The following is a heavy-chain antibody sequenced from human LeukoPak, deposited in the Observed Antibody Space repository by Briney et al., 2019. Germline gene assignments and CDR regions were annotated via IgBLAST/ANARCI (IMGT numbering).Heavy chain of an antibody. CDR1: GYTFTGYY. D-gene: IGHD3-22*01. V-gene: IGHV1-2*02. CDR3: ARDSGGYPYYFDY. J-gene: IGHJ4*02. Sequence: ASVKVSRKASGYTFTGYYMHWVRQAPGQGLEWMGWINPNSGGTNYAQKFQGRVTMTRDTSISTAYMELSRLRSDDTAVYYCARDSGGYPYYFDYWGQGTLVTVSS. CDR2: INPNSGGT.